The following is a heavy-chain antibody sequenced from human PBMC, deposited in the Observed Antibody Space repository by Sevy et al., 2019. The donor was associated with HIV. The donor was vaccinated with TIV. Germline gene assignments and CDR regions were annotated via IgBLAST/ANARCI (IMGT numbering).Heavy chain of an antibody. CDR1: GFTFRIYA. Sequence: GGSLRLSCTTSGFTFRIYAMSWVRQAPGKGLEWVSIIFSGGGTYYADSVQGRFTISRDNSKNMVYLQMNSLRAEDTAVFYCARGATFYSDSSGRVLSVLGAFDIWGRGTMVTVSS. CDR2: IFSGGGT. D-gene: IGHD3-22*01. V-gene: IGHV3-53*01. CDR3: ARGATFYSDSSGRVLSVLGAFDI. J-gene: IGHJ3*02.